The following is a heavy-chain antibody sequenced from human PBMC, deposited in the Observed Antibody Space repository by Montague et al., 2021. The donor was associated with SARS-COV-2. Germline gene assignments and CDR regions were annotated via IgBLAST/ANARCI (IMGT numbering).Heavy chain of an antibody. D-gene: IGHD3-22*01. Sequence: SLRLSCAASGFTFSSSEMNWVRQAPGKGLEWVSYISSSGRTIYYADSVKGRFTISRDNAKNSLYLQMNSLRAEDTAVYYCARSYYYDSSGYYPDGFDIWGQGTMVTVSS. CDR3: ARSYYYDSSGYYPDGFDI. CDR2: ISSSGRTI. J-gene: IGHJ3*02. CDR1: GFTFSSSE. V-gene: IGHV3-48*03.